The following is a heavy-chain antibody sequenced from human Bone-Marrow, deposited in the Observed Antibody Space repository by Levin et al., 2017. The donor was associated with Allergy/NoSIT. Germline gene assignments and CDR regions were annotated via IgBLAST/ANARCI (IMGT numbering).Heavy chain of an antibody. CDR3: ARGPLYYDSSGRRPFDY. V-gene: IGHV4-34*01. CDR2: INHSGTT. D-gene: IGHD3-22*01. Sequence: KPSETLSLTCAVYGGPFRGHYWNWIRQSPGKGLEWIGEINHSGTTNFNPSLQSRVTISVDTSENQISLKMSSVTAADTAVYFCARGPLYYDSSGRRPFDYWGQGTPVTVSS. CDR1: GGPFRGHY. J-gene: IGHJ4*02.